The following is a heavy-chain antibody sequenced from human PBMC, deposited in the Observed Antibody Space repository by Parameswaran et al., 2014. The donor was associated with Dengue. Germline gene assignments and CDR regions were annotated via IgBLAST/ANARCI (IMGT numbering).Heavy chain of an antibody. V-gene: IGHV3-21*03. Sequence: PGKGLEWVSSISSSSSYIYYADSVKGRFTISRDNAKNSLYLQMNSLRAEDTAVYYCAGRYSGSYGSAFDIWGQGTMVTVSS. CDR3: AGRYSGSYGSAFDI. J-gene: IGHJ3*02. D-gene: IGHD1-26*01. CDR2: ISSSSSYI.